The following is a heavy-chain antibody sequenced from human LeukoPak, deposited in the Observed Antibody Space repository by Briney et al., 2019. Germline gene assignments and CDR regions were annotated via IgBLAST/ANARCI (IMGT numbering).Heavy chain of an antibody. CDR1: GGTFSSYA. J-gene: IGHJ4*02. CDR2: IIPIFGTA. CDR3: AKDLHCSGGSCHGIDY. Sequence: SVKVSCKASGGTFSSYAISWVRQAPGQGLEWMGGIIPIFGTANYAQKFQGRVTITTDESTSTAYMELSSLRSEDTAVYYCAKDLHCSGGSCHGIDYWGQGTLVTVSS. V-gene: IGHV1-69*05. D-gene: IGHD2-15*01.